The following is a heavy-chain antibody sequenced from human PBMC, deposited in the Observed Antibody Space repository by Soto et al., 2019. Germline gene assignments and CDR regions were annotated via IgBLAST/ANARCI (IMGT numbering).Heavy chain of an antibody. CDR1: GVTVSSDAYY. D-gene: IGHD3-16*02. Sequence: TASETLSLTCTVSGVTVSSDAYYWSWIRQHPGRGLEWIGNIYHTGSTYYSPSLKSRVVISLDTSKNQFSLRLTSVTAADTAVYFCARYRFSGTRWSKFDYWGQGTLVTVSS. J-gene: IGHJ4*02. CDR3: ARYRFSGTRWSKFDY. CDR2: IYHTGST. V-gene: IGHV4-31*03.